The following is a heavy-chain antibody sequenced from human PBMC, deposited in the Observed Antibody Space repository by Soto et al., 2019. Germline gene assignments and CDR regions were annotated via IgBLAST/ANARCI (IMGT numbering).Heavy chain of an antibody. Sequence: ASVKVSCKASGYTFTSYAMHWVRQAPGQRLEWMGWINAYNGNTNYAQKLQGRVTMTTDTSTSTAYMELRSLRSDDTAVYYCARDSPVPYGDYGNYFDYWGQGTLVTVSS. CDR2: INAYNGNT. D-gene: IGHD4-17*01. CDR1: GYTFTSYA. V-gene: IGHV1-18*01. CDR3: ARDSPVPYGDYGNYFDY. J-gene: IGHJ4*02.